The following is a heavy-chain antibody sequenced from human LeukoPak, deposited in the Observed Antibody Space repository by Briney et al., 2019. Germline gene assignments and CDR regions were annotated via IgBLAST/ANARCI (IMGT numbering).Heavy chain of an antibody. CDR3: ASTISMVRGVIRYFDY. CDR1: KFTFSSYS. D-gene: IGHD3-10*01. J-gene: IGHJ4*02. V-gene: IGHV3-21*01. Sequence: KPGGSLRLSCATYKFTFSSYSMNWVRQAPGKGLEWVSSISSSSSSEYYAGSVKGRFTISRDNAKNSLYLQMNSLRAEDTAVYYCASTISMVRGVIRYFDYWGQGTLVTVSS. CDR2: ISSSSSSE.